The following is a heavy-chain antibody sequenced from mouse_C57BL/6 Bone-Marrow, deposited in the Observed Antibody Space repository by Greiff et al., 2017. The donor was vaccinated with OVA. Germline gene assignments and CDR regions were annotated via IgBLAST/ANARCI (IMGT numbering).Heavy chain of an antibody. D-gene: IGHD2-2*01. Sequence: VQLQQSGPVLVKPGASVKMSCKASGYTFTDYYMNWVKQSHGKSLEWIGVINPYNGGTSYNQKFKGKATLTVDKSSSTAYMELNSLTSEDSAVYYCALWLRRPYYYAMDYRGQGTSVTVSS. CDR3: ALWLRRPYYYAMDY. CDR1: GYTFTDYY. V-gene: IGHV1-19*01. CDR2: INPYNGGT. J-gene: IGHJ4*01.